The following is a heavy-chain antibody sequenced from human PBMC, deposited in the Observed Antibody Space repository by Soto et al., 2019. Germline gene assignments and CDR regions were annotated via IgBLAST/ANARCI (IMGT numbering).Heavy chain of an antibody. Sequence: QVQLVQSGAEVKKPGSSVKVSCKASGGTFSSYTISWVRQAPGQGLEWMGRIIPILGIANYAQKFQGRVTITADKSTSTAYMELSSLRSEDTSVYYCARDMAAAVTLTAPRYWGQGTLVTVSS. V-gene: IGHV1-69*08. CDR3: ARDMAAAVTLTAPRY. D-gene: IGHD6-13*01. CDR2: IIPILGIA. CDR1: GGTFSSYT. J-gene: IGHJ4*02.